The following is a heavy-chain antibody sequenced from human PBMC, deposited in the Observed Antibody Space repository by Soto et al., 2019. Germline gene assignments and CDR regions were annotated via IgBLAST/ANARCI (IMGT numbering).Heavy chain of an antibody. CDR3: ARESEDLTSNFDY. V-gene: IGHV3-21*06. CDR1: GFTFARYS. J-gene: IGHJ4*02. Sequence: SSGASGFTFARYSMNWVRQAPGKGLEWVSSISSTTNYIYYGDSMKGRFTISRDNTKNSLYLEMNSLRAEDTAVYYCARESEDLTSNFDYWGQGTLVPVYS. CDR2: ISSTTNYI.